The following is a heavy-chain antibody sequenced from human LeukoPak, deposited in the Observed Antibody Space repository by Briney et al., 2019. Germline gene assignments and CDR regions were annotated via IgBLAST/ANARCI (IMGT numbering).Heavy chain of an antibody. CDR3: ARDGYYDSSGYRKHDGFEI. CDR2: IYSGGIT. Sequence: PGGSLRLSCAASGFTVSTNYMSWVRQAPGKGLEWVSLIYSGGITQYADSVKGRFTISRDNSKNTLYLQMTSLRAEDTAVYHCARDGYYDSSGYRKHDGFEIWGQGTLVTVSS. CDR1: GFTVSTNY. J-gene: IGHJ3*02. V-gene: IGHV3-66*01. D-gene: IGHD3-22*01.